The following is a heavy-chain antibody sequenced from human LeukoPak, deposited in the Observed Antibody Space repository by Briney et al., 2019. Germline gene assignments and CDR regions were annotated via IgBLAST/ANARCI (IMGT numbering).Heavy chain of an antibody. J-gene: IGHJ4*02. CDR2: ISSSNSYI. D-gene: IGHD6-13*01. V-gene: IGHV3-21*01. CDR1: GVTFSSYS. Sequence: GGALRLSCAASGVTFSSYSMNWGREAPGKGLEWVSSISSSNSYIYYADSVKGRFTISRDNAKNSLYLQMNSLRAEDTAVYYCARDRAAAPFDYWGQGTLVTVSS. CDR3: ARDRAAAPFDY.